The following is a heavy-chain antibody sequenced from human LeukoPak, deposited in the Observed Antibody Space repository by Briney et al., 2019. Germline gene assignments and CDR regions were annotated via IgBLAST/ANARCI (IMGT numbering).Heavy chain of an antibody. CDR3: ARDGWLRLRRVYFVY. Sequence: PSETLSLTCAVYGGSFSGYYWSWIRQPPGKGLEWIGEINHSGSTNYNPSLKSRVTISVDTSKNQFSLKLSSVTAADTAVYYCARDGWLRLRRVYFVYWGQGTLVTVSS. V-gene: IGHV4-34*01. J-gene: IGHJ4*02. D-gene: IGHD5-12*01. CDR1: GGSFSGYY. CDR2: INHSGST.